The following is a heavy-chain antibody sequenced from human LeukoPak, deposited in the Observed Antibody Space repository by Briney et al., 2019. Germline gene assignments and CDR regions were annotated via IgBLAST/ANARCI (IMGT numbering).Heavy chain of an antibody. J-gene: IGHJ4*02. CDR1: GFTFGSYG. CDR3: AKDGEGLLWFGELPPDY. V-gene: IGHV3-30*02. Sequence: GGSLRLSCAASGFTFGSYGMHWVRQAPGKGLEWVAFIRYDGSNKYYPDSVKGRFTISRDNSKNTLYLQMNSLRAEATAVCYCAKDGEGLLWFGELPPDYWGQGTLVTVSS. CDR2: IRYDGSNK. D-gene: IGHD3-10*01.